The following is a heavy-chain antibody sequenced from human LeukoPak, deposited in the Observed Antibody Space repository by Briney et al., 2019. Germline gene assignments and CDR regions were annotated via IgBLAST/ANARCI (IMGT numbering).Heavy chain of an antibody. Sequence: PSETLSLTCTVSGGSISSGSYYWSWIRQPAGKGLEWIGRIYTSGSTNYNPSLKSRVTISVDTSKNQLSLKLSSVTAADTAVYYCARDNSSPRYCYYYMDVWGKGTTVTVSS. D-gene: IGHD6-13*01. J-gene: IGHJ6*03. V-gene: IGHV4-61*02. CDR3: ARDNSSPRYCYYYMDV. CDR2: IYTSGST. CDR1: GGSISSGSYY.